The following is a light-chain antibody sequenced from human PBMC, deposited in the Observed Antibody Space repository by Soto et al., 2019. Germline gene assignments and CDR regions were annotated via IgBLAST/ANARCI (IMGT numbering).Light chain of an antibody. J-gene: IGLJ2*01. CDR3: SAYRRGIIV. Sequence: QSALTQPASVSGSPGQSITISCTGTSSDVGSYNLVSWYQQHPGKAPKLMIYEIDNRPSGVSDRFSGSKSGNTASLTISGLQAEDEAAYYCSAYRRGIIVFGGGTKLTVL. CDR1: SSDVGSYNL. V-gene: IGLV2-14*02. CDR2: EID.